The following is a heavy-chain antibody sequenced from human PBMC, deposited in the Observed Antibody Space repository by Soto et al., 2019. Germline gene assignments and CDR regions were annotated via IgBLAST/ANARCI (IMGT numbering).Heavy chain of an antibody. J-gene: IGHJ4*02. V-gene: IGHV3-23*01. Sequence: GGSLRLSCAASGFTFSSYAMGWVRQAPGKGLEWVSAISGSGGSTYSADSVKGRFTISRDNSKNTLYLQMNSLRAEDTAVYYCAKGSSSAWYGGLLDYWGQGTLVTVSS. CDR2: ISGSGGST. CDR1: GFTFSSYA. CDR3: AKGSSSAWYGGLLDY. D-gene: IGHD1-26*01.